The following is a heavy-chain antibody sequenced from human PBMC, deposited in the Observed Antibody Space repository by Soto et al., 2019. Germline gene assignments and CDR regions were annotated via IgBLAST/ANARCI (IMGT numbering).Heavy chain of an antibody. CDR2: IYNSGRT. Sequence: QVQLQESGPGLVKPSETLSLTCTVSGASISNYYWSWIRQPPGKGLEWIGYIYNSGRTNYNPSLESRVTMSLDTSKNQFSLKLSSVTAADTAVYYCARDRAYYDSTGLYFDYWGQGTLVTVSS. CDR3: ARDRAYYDSTGLYFDY. V-gene: IGHV4-59*01. J-gene: IGHJ4*02. D-gene: IGHD3-22*01. CDR1: GASISNYY.